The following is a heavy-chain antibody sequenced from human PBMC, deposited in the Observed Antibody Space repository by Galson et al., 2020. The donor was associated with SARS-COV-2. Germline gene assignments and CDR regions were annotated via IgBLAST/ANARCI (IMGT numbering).Heavy chain of an antibody. Sequence: SETLSLTCTVSGGSISSGSYYWSWIRQPAGKGLEWIGRIYTGVNTNYNPSLKSRVTISVDTSKNQFSLKLSSVTAADPAVYYCARESRWDLYFDHWGQGTLVTVSS. CDR2: IYTGVNT. CDR1: GGSISSGSYY. D-gene: IGHD1-26*01. CDR3: ARESRWDLYFDH. V-gene: IGHV4-61*02. J-gene: IGHJ4*02.